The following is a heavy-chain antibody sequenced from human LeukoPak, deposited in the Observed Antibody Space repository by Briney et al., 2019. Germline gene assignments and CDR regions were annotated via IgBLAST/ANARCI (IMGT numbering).Heavy chain of an antibody. D-gene: IGHD6-13*01. J-gene: IGHJ6*03. CDR2: IKQDGSEK. V-gene: IGHV3-7*01. Sequence: PGGSLRLSCAASGFTFSSYWMSWVRQAPGKGLEWVANIKQDGSEKYYVDSEKGRFTISRDNAKNSLYLQLNSLRAEDTAVYYCARVAAAGKYYYYMDVWGKGTTVTVSS. CDR1: GFTFSSYW. CDR3: ARVAAAGKYYYYMDV.